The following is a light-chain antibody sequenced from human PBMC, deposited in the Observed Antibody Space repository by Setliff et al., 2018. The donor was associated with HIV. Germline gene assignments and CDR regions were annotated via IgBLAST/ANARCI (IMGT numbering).Light chain of an antibody. CDR2: DAS. V-gene: IGKV3D-20*01. J-gene: IGKJ4*01. CDR1: QSVISNY. Sequence: EIVLTQSPGTLSLSPGERATLSCRASQSVISNYLAWYQQKPGLAPRLLIYDASSRATGIPDRFSGSGSRTDFTLTISRLEPEDFAVYYCQQYGSSPTFGGGTKMDIK. CDR3: QQYGSSPT.